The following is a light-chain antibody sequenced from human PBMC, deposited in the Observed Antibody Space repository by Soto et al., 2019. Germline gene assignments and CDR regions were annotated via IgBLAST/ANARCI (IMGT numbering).Light chain of an antibody. CDR2: DAS. CDR1: QSISSW. Sequence: DIQMTQSPSTLSASVGDRVTITCRASQSISSWLAWYHQKPGKAPKLLIYDASSLESGVTSRFSGSGSGTELTLTISSLQPDDVATYCCQQYNSYSRTFGQGTKGEIK. J-gene: IGKJ1*01. V-gene: IGKV1-5*01. CDR3: QQYNSYSRT.